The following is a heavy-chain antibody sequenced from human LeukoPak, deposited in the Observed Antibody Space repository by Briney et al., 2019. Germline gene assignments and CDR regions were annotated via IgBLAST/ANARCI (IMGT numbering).Heavy chain of an antibody. CDR3: AREVDYGSGSYLY. J-gene: IGHJ4*02. CDR1: GFTVSSNY. V-gene: IGHV3-66*01. Sequence: PGGSLRLSCAASGFTVSSNYMGWVRQAPGKGLEWVSVIYSGGSTYYADSVKGRFTISRDNSKNTLYLQMNSLRAEDTAVYYCAREVDYGSGSYLYWGQGTLVTVSS. CDR2: IYSGGST. D-gene: IGHD3-10*01.